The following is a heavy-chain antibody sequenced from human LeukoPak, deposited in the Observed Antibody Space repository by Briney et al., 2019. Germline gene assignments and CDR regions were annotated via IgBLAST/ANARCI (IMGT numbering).Heavy chain of an antibody. J-gene: IGHJ4*02. Sequence: GGSLKLSCAASGFTFSGYAIHWVRQAPGKGLEWVAFISSDGRDKHHADSVKGRFTISRDNSKNTLYLQTNSLRAEDTAVYYCARDLRRFAAYYFDDRGQGALVTVSS. D-gene: IGHD5/OR15-5a*01. CDR3: ARDLRRFAAYYFDD. V-gene: IGHV3-30*03. CDR1: GFTFSGYA. CDR2: ISSDGRDK.